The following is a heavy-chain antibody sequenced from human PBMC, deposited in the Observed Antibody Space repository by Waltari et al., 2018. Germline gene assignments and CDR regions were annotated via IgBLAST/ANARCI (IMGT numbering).Heavy chain of an antibody. D-gene: IGHD4-17*01. J-gene: IGHJ1*01. CDR3: GRIAFGDDGGYFQH. Sequence: QLQLQESGPGLVKPSETLSLTCTVSGGSISTNYNWGWIRQAQGKGLEWMGNMQYRGSTFYNPSLKSRVTISLDTSKNQFSLRLSSVGAADTAVYFCGRIAFGDDGGYFQHWGQGTLVTVSS. CDR2: MQYRGST. CDR1: GGSISTNYN. V-gene: IGHV4-39*01.